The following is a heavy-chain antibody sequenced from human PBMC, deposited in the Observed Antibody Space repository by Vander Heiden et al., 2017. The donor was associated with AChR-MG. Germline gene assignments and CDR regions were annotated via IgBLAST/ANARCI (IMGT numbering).Heavy chain of an antibody. J-gene: IGHJ6*03. CDR1: GGSFSGYY. V-gene: IGHV4-34*01. CDR3: ASIYSNYYYYYYYMDV. CDR2: INHSGST. Sequence: QVQLQQWGAGLLQPSETLSLTCAVYGGSFSGYYWSWIRQPPGKGLEWIGEINHSGSTNYNPSLKSRVTISVDTSKNQFSLKLSSVTAADTAVYYCASIYSNYYYYYYYMDVWGKGTTVTVSS. D-gene: IGHD4-4*01.